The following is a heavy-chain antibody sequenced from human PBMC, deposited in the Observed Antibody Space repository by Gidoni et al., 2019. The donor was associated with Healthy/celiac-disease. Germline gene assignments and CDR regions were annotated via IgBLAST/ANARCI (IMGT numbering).Heavy chain of an antibody. V-gene: IGHV1-46*04. CDR2: INPSGGST. CDR1: GEAFTSCY. J-gene: IGHJ6*02. CDR3: ARLAAAAYYYYGMDV. D-gene: IGHD6-13*01. Sequence: QVQLVKSGAAVKKPGASVKVSCKASGEAFTSCYLHWVRQAPGQGLEWMRIINPSGGSTSYAQKLQGTVTMTRDTSTSTVYMELSSLRSEDTAVYYCARLAAAAYYYYGMDVWGQGTTVTVSS.